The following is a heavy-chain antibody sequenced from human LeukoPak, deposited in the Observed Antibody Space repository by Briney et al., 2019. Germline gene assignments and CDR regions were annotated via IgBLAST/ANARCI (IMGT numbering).Heavy chain of an antibody. D-gene: IGHD6-13*01. V-gene: IGHV1-18*01. CDR3: TRYSSSWDDAFDI. Sequence: EASVKVSCKASGYTFTSYGISWVRQAPGQGLEWMGWISAYSGNTNYAQKLQGRVTMTTDTSTSTAYMELRSLRSDDTAVYYCTRYSSSWDDAFDIWGQGTMVTVSS. CDR2: ISAYSGNT. CDR1: GYTFTSYG. J-gene: IGHJ3*02.